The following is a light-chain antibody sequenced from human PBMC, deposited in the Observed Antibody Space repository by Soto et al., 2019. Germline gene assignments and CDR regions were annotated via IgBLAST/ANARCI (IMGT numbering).Light chain of an antibody. CDR2: GAS. J-gene: IGKJ2*01. CDR1: QSVSSAY. Sequence: EIVLTQSPGTLSLSQGERATLSCRASQSVSSAYLAWYQHKPGQAPRLLIYGASNRATGIPDRFSGSGSGTDFTLTISRLEPEDFAVYFCQQYGRSPPFTFGQGTKVDIK. V-gene: IGKV3-20*01. CDR3: QQYGRSPPFT.